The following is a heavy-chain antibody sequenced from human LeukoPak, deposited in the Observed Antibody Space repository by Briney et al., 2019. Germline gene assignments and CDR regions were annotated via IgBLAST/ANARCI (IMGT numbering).Heavy chain of an antibody. V-gene: IGHV4-38-2*02. J-gene: IGHJ5*02. CDR3: ARALRRWHNWFDP. CDR1: GYSISSGYY. D-gene: IGHD6-13*01. Sequence: PSETLSLTCTVSGYSISSGYYWSWIRQPPGKGLEWIGSIYHSGSTYYNPSLKSRVTISVDTSKNQFSLKLSSVTAADTAVYYCARALRRWHNWFDPWGQGTLVTVSS. CDR2: IYHSGST.